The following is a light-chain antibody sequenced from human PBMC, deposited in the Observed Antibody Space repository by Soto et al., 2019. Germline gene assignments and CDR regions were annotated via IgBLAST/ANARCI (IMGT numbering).Light chain of an antibody. CDR1: SSNIGAGYD. V-gene: IGLV1-40*01. CDR3: QSYDSSWGV. CDR2: GNS. Sequence: QSVLTQPPSVSGAPGQRVTISCTGSSSNIGAGYDVHWYQQLPGTAPKLLIYGNSNRPSGVPDRFSGSKSGTSASLAITGIQAEDEADYYCQSYDSSWGVFGGGTKLTVL. J-gene: IGLJ2*01.